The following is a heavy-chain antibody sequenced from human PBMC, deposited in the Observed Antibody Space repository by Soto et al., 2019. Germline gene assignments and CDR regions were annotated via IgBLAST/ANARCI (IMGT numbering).Heavy chain of an antibody. J-gene: IGHJ5*02. D-gene: IGHD6-13*01. Sequence: GASVKGSCKASGYIFIKDYIHWVRQAPGQGLEWIGIINPNGGSTNYAQKFQGRVTITRDTSASTAYMELSSLRSEDTAVYYCARVGIAAAGTPWGQGTLVTVSS. CDR1: GYIFIKDY. CDR3: ARVGIAAAGTP. CDR2: INPNGGST. V-gene: IGHV1-46*01.